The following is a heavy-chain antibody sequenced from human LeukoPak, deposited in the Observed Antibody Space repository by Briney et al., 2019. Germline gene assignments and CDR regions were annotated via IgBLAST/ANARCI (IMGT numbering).Heavy chain of an antibody. CDR1: GFTFSSYW. Sequence: GGSLRLSCAASGFTFSSYWMHWVRQAPGKGLVWVSRINSDGSSTSYADSVKGRFTISRDNAKNTLYLQMNSLRAEDTAVYYCAKDDRNGYYDFWSGYFPPSLLVYWGQGTLVTVSS. D-gene: IGHD3-3*01. CDR2: INSDGSST. V-gene: IGHV3-74*01. J-gene: IGHJ4*02. CDR3: AKDDRNGYYDFWSGYFPPSLLVY.